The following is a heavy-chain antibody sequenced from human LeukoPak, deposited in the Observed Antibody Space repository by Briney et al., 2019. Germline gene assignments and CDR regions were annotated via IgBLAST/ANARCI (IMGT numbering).Heavy chain of an antibody. D-gene: IGHD5-12*01. Sequence: GGSLRLSCAASGFTFSDYYMSWIRQAPGKGLEWVSYINSSGSTIYYADSVKGRFTISRDNAKNSLYLQMNSLRAEDTAVYYCARDAVATMDFDYWGQGTLVTVSS. CDR2: INSSGSTI. J-gene: IGHJ4*02. CDR1: GFTFSDYY. V-gene: IGHV3-11*04. CDR3: ARDAVATMDFDY.